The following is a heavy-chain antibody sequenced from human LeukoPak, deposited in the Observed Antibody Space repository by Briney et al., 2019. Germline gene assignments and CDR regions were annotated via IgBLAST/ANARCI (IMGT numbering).Heavy chain of an antibody. D-gene: IGHD5-12*01. Sequence: PSETLSLTCTVSGGSISSSSYYWGWIRQPPGKGREWIGSIYYSGSTYYNPSLKSRVTISVDTSKNQFSLKLSSVTAADTAVYYCASFSGYSGYDDLDYWGQGTLVTVSS. CDR2: IYYSGST. CDR1: GGSISSSSYY. V-gene: IGHV4-39*01. CDR3: ASFSGYSGYDDLDY. J-gene: IGHJ4*02.